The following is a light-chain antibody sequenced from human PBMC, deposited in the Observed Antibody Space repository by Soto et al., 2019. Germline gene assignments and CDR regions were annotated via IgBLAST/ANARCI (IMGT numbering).Light chain of an antibody. J-gene: IGKJ2*01. V-gene: IGKV3-20*01. CDR3: QQYGSSPST. CDR1: QRVSSSY. Sequence: EIVLTQSPGTPSLSPGERATLSCRASQRVSSSYLAWYQQTPGQAPRLLIYGASSRATGIPDRFSGSGSGTDFTLTISRLEPEDFAVYYCQQYGSSPSTFGQGTKLEIK. CDR2: GAS.